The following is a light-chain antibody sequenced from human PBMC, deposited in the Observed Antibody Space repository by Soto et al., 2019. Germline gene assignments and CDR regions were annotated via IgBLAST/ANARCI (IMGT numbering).Light chain of an antibody. V-gene: IGKV1-9*01. Sequence: DIQLTQAPRFLSASAGDTVTITCRASQDIRNYLAWYQQKPGKAPKLLICDASTLYSGVPSRFSGSGSGTDFTLTISSLQSEDFAVYYCQQCGGSPCTFGPGTKVDIK. CDR1: QDIRNY. CDR2: DAS. CDR3: QQCGGSPCT. J-gene: IGKJ3*01.